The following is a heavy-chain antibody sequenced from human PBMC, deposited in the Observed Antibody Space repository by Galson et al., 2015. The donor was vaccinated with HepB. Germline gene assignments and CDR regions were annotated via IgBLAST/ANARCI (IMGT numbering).Heavy chain of an antibody. V-gene: IGHV2-5*02. Sequence: PALVKPTQTLTLTCAFSGFSLSTSGVGVGWIRQPPGKALEWLALVYWGDGKRYRPSLKTRLTITKDTSRNQVVLTMTNMDPVDTATYYCAHRLAGDNWNHGDFDYWGQGTLVTVSS. CDR2: VYWGDGK. CDR3: AHRLAGDNWNHGDFDY. CDR1: GFSLSTSGVG. D-gene: IGHD1-14*01. J-gene: IGHJ4*02.